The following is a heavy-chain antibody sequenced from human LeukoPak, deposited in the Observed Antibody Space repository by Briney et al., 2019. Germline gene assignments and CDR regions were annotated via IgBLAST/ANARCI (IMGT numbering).Heavy chain of an antibody. CDR1: GFTFSSYW. CDR3: ARDFIAARPGSFDY. J-gene: IGHJ4*02. V-gene: IGHV3-7*01. Sequence: GGSLRLSCAASGFTFSSYWMSWVRQAPGKGLEWVANIKQDGSEKYYVDSVKGRFTISRDNAKNSLYLQMNSLRAEDTAVYYCARDFIAARPGSFDYWGQGTLVTVSS. D-gene: IGHD6-6*01. CDR2: IKQDGSEK.